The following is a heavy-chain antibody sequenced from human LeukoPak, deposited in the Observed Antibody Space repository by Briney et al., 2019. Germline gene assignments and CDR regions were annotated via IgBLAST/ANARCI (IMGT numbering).Heavy chain of an antibody. D-gene: IGHD5-24*01. CDR3: ARDGYNHDAFDI. CDR1: GFTVSSNY. Sequence: GGSLRLSCAASGFTVSSNYMSWVRQAPGKGLEWVSVIYSGGSIYYADSVKGRFTISRDNSKNTLYLQMNSLRAEDTAVYYCARDGYNHDAFDIWGQGTMVTVSS. CDR2: IYSGGSI. J-gene: IGHJ3*02. V-gene: IGHV3-66*02.